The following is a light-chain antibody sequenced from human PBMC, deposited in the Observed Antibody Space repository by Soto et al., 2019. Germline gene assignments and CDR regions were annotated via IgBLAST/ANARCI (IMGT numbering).Light chain of an antibody. V-gene: IGLV2-8*01. Sequence: QSVLTQPPSASGSRGQSVAISCTGTSSDIGGYNYVSWYQQHPGKAPKLMIFEVSQRPSGVPDRFSGSKSGNTASLTVSGLQAEDEADYYCSSYAGSNNLVFGGGTQLTVL. CDR2: EVS. J-gene: IGLJ2*01. CDR1: SSDIGGYNY. CDR3: SSYAGSNNLV.